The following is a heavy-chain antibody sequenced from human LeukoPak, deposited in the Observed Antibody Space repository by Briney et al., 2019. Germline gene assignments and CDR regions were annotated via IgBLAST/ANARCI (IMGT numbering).Heavy chain of an antibody. V-gene: IGHV3-66*01. Sequence: GGSLRLSCAASGFTVSCNYMSWVRQAPGKGLEWVSVIYSGGSTYYADSVKGRFTISRDNSKNTLYLQMNSLRAEDTAVYYCARDYRDGYNVPLRWGQGTLVTVSS. CDR3: ARDYRDGYNVPLR. CDR2: IYSGGST. J-gene: IGHJ4*02. D-gene: IGHD5-24*01. CDR1: GFTVSCNY.